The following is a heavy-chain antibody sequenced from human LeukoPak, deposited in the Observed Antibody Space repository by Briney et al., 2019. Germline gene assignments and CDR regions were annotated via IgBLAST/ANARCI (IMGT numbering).Heavy chain of an antibody. CDR1: GGSISSSSYY. J-gene: IGHJ4*02. V-gene: IGHV4-39*07. CDR2: INHSGST. Sequence: SSETLSLTCTVSGGSISSSSYYWSWIRQPPGKGLEWIGEINHSGSTNYNPSLKSRVTISVDTSKNQFSLKLSSVTAADTAVYYCAVGYCSSTSCYRIGYWGQGTLVTVSS. CDR3: AVGYCSSTSCYRIGY. D-gene: IGHD2-2*02.